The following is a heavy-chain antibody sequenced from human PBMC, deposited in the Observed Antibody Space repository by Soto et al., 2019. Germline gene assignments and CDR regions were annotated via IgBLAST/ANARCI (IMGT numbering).Heavy chain of an antibody. Sequence: LSLPCTVSGGSFKRGSYSWSWIRQPPGKGLEWIGYVYHTGRTSYNPSLKSRVSISMDTSKNQFSLSLDSVTAADTAVYFCARDFAYFDSWGQGTLVTVSS. CDR3: ARDFAYFDS. D-gene: IGHD3-3*01. J-gene: IGHJ4*02. CDR2: VYHTGRT. V-gene: IGHV4-61*01. CDR1: GGSFKRGSYS.